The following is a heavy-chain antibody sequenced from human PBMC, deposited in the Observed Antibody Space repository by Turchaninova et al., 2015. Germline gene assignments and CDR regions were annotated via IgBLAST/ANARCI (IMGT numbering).Heavy chain of an antibody. CDR2: IWYDGSNK. CDR3: ARELYGGNSL. Sequence: QVQLVESGGGVVQPGRALRLSCGGSGLTFGSYGMHWVRQAPGKGLEVVAGIWYDGSNKYYADSVKGRFTISRDNSKNTLYLQMNSLRAEDTAVYYCARELYGGNSLWGQGTLVTVSS. V-gene: IGHV3-33*01. D-gene: IGHD4-23*01. J-gene: IGHJ4*02. CDR1: GLTFGSYG.